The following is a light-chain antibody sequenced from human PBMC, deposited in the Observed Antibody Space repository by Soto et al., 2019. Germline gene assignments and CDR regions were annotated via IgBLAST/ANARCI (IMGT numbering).Light chain of an antibody. Sequence: QSVLTQPPSVSAAPRQRVTISCSGSSSNIVNNAVSWYQQLPGKAPKLLIYYDDLLPSGVSDRFSGSKSGTSASLAISGLRSGDEADYYCAAWDDSLNVAVFGGGTQLTVL. CDR2: YDD. V-gene: IGLV1-36*01. CDR3: AAWDDSLNVAV. CDR1: SSNIVNNA. J-gene: IGLJ7*01.